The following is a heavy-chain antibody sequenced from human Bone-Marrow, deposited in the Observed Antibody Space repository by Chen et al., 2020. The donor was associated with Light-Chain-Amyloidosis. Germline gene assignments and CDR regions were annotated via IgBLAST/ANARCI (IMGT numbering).Heavy chain of an antibody. CDR2: ISWNSGVK. V-gene: IGHV3-9*01. CDR3: AKDKGGSMGFGMDV. Sequence: EVQLLESGGGLVQPGGSLRLSCEASGFTFGDYAMHWVRQAPGKGLEWVSGISWNSGVKGYVDSVRGRFTISRDGVKNSLYLQMNSLRPEDTALYYCAKDKGGSMGFGMDVWGQGTTVIVSS. CDR1: GFTFGDYA. D-gene: IGHD3-10*01. J-gene: IGHJ6*02.